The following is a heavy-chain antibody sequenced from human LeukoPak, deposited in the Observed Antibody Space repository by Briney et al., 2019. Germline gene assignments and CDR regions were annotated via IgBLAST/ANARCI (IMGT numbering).Heavy chain of an antibody. CDR3: ARGGTQLTGDGSGAFDI. CDR1: GFTFSSYE. CDR2: ISSSGSTI. Sequence: GGSLRLSCAASGFTFSSYEMNWVRQAPGKGLEWVSYISSSGSTIYYADSVKGRFTISRDNAKNSLYLQMNSLRAEDTAVYYCARGGTQLTGDGSGAFDIWGQGTMVTVSS. V-gene: IGHV3-48*03. D-gene: IGHD7-27*01. J-gene: IGHJ3*02.